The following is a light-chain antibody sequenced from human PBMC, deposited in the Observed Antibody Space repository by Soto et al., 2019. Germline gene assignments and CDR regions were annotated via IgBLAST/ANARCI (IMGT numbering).Light chain of an antibody. CDR1: QSISSW. J-gene: IGKJ1*01. Sequence: DIQMTQSPSTMSASVGDIVTITCGASQSISSWLAWYQQKPGKAPKLLIYKASSLESGVPSRFSGSGSGTDFTLTISSLQPEDFATYYCLQDYNYPWAFGQGTKVDIK. CDR2: KAS. V-gene: IGKV1-5*03. CDR3: LQDYNYPWA.